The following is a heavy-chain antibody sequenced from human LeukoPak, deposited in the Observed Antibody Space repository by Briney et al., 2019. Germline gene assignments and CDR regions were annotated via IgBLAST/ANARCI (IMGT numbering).Heavy chain of an antibody. D-gene: IGHD6-13*01. CDR1: GYSFTSYW. V-gene: IGHV5-51*01. CDR3: AGLGAIAAAGRGFDY. J-gene: IGHJ4*02. CDR2: IYPGDSDT. Sequence: GESLKISCKGSGYSFTSYWIGWVRQMPGKGLEWMGIIYPGDSDTRYSPSFQGQVTISADKSISTAYLQWSSLKASDTAMYYCAGLGAIAAAGRGFDYWGQGTLVTVSS.